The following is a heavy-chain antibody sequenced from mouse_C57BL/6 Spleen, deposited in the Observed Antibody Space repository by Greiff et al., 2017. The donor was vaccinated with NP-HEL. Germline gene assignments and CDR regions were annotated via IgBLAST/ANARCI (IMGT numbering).Heavy chain of an antibody. CDR2: IYPGDGDT. D-gene: IGHD2-5*01. Sequence: VQLQQSGAELVKPGASVKISCKASGYAFSSYWMNWVKQRPGKGLEWIGQIYPGDGDTNYNGKFKGKATLTADKSSSTAYMQLSSLTSEDSAVYFGSRSGDSNYVPYYAMDYWGQGTSVTVSS. V-gene: IGHV1-80*01. CDR3: SRSGDSNYVPYYAMDY. J-gene: IGHJ4*01. CDR1: GYAFSSYW.